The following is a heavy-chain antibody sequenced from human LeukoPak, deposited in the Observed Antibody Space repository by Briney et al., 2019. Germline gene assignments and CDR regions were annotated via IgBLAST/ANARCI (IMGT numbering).Heavy chain of an antibody. J-gene: IGHJ6*03. V-gene: IGHV3-23*01. CDR3: AKGGRSGSYWPRKDYYYYYYMDV. CDR2: ISGSGGST. CDR1: GFTFSSYW. Sequence: GGSLRLSCVGSGFTFSSYWMSWVRQAPGKGLEWVSAISGSGGSTYYADSVKGRFTISRDNSKNTLYLQMNSLRAKDTAVYYCAKGGRSGSYWPRKDYYYYYYMDVWGKGTTVTISS. D-gene: IGHD1-26*01.